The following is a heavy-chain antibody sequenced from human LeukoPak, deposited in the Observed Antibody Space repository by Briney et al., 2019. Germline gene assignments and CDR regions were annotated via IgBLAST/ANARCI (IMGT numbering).Heavy chain of an antibody. V-gene: IGHV4-59*02. CDR1: GGSVSGYY. Sequence: SETLSLTCTVSGGSVSGYYWSWIRQPPGKGLEWIGSIYYSGSTNYNPFLKSRVTISVDTSKNQFSLKLSSVTAADTAVYYCATNPGYYDFWSGYFGDGASDMWGHGTMVTVSS. CDR2: IYYSGST. D-gene: IGHD3-3*01. J-gene: IGHJ3*02. CDR3: ATNPGYYDFWSGYFGDGASDM.